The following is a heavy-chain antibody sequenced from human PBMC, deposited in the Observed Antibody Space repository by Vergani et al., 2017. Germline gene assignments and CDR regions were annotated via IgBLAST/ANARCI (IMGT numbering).Heavy chain of an antibody. CDR3: ARVRRYFDWFHAFDI. Sequence: QVQLVQSGAEVKKPGASVKVSCKASGYTFTGYYMHWVRQAPGKGLEWMGWINPNSGGTNYAQKFQGRVTMTRDTAISTAYMELSRLRSDDTAVYYCARVRRYFDWFHAFDIWGQGTMVTVSS. CDR2: INPNSGGT. V-gene: IGHV1-2*02. D-gene: IGHD3-9*01. CDR1: GYTFTGYY. J-gene: IGHJ3*02.